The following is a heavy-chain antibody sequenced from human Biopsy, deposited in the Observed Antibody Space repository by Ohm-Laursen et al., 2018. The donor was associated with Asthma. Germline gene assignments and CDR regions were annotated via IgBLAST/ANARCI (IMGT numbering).Heavy chain of an antibody. CDR2: ISYDGSKK. Sequence: SLRLSCSASKFSFSNFGVHWVRQAPGKGLEWVAFISYDGSKKFITDSMKGRLSISRDNSKNTLFLQMGRLRPDDTALYYCAKDAHDYVSLIVSPQKNGIESWGQGTLVTVSS. CDR1: KFSFSNFG. J-gene: IGHJ4*02. V-gene: IGHV3-30*18. CDR3: AKDAHDYVSLIVSPQKNGIES. D-gene: IGHD4-17*01.